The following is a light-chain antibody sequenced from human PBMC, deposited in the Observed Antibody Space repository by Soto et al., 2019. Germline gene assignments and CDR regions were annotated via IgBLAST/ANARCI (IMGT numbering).Light chain of an antibody. V-gene: IGKV3-11*01. CDR2: DTF. Sequence: ETVLTQSPAALSLSPGERATLSCRATQSIFVELAWYQQKPGQAPRLLIYDTFNRATGVPARFSGSGSGTDFTLTISSLEPEDVAVYYCQQRRNWPLTFGGGTKVEIK. CDR3: QQRRNWPLT. CDR1: QSIFVE. J-gene: IGKJ4*01.